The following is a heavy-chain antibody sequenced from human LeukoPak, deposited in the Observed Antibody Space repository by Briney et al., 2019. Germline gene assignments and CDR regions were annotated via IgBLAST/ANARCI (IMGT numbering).Heavy chain of an antibody. CDR2: VDPEDGET. D-gene: IGHD1-14*01. Sequence: ATVKISCKASGYTFTDYYMHWVQQAPGKGLEWMGRVDPEDGETIYAEKFQSRVTITRDTSASTAYMELSSLRSEDTAVYYCARGAGFAEPLPEYWGQGTLLTVSS. J-gene: IGHJ4*02. V-gene: IGHV1-69-2*01. CDR3: ARGAGFAEPLPEY. CDR1: GYTFTDYY.